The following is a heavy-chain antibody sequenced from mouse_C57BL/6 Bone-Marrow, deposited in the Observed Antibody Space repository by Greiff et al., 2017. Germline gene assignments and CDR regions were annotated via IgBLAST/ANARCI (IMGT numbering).Heavy chain of an antibody. CDR1: GYTFTSYG. CDR2: IYPRSGNT. J-gene: IGHJ3*01. V-gene: IGHV1-81*01. CDR3: ARALDGYYPPWFAY. D-gene: IGHD2-3*01. Sequence: VQVVESGAELARPGASVKLSCKSSGYTFTSYGISWVKQRPGPGLEWIGEIYPRSGNTYYNEKFKGKATLTADKSSSTAYMELRSLTSEDSAIYYCARALDGYYPPWFAYWGQGTMVTVSA.